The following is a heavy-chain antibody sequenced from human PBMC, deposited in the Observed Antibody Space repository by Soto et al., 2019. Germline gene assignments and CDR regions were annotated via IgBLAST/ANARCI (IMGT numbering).Heavy chain of an antibody. CDR2: IYWDDDK. D-gene: IGHD2-21*02. Sequence: QITLMESGPTLVNPTQTLTLTCTFSGFSLNTGGVGVGWIRQPPGKALEWLALIYWDDDKRYSPSLRSRLTITKDTPTNQAVLTLTNMDPVHTATYYCTHRRCGGDCLQSYSSHSYYGMAVWGHGPTVTVSS. CDR3: THRRCGGDCLQSYSSHSYYGMAV. V-gene: IGHV2-5*02. CDR1: GFSLNTGGVG. J-gene: IGHJ6*02.